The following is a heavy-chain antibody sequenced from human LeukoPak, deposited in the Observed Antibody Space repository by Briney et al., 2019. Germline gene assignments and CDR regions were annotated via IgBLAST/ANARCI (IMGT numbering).Heavy chain of an antibody. CDR2: INPNSGGT. CDR1: GYTFTGYY. CDR3: ARGAAAGRGNWFDP. D-gene: IGHD6-13*01. J-gene: IGHJ5*02. V-gene: IGHV1-2*02. Sequence: ASVKVSCKASGYTFTGYYMHWVRQAPGQGLEWMGWINPNSGGTNYAQKFQGRVTMTRDTSISTAYMELSRLRSDDTAVYYCARGAAAGRGNWFDPWGQGTLVTVSS.